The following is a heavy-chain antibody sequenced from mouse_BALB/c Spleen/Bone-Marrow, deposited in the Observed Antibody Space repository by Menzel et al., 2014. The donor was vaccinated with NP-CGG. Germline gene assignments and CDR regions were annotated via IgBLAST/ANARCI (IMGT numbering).Heavy chain of an antibody. CDR3: ARAYYVNYDAMDY. CDR2: ILPGSGST. V-gene: IGHV1-9*01. J-gene: IGHJ4*01. Sequence: QVHVKQSGAELMKPGASMKISCTATGYTFSSYWIEWVKQRPGHGLEWIGEILPGSGSTNYNERFEGKATFTADTSSNTAYMQLSSLTSEDSAVYYCARAYYVNYDAMDYWGQGTSVTVSS. CDR1: GYTFSSYW. D-gene: IGHD2-10*01.